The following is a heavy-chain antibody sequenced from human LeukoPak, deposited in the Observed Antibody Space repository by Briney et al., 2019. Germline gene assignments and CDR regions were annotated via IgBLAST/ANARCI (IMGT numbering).Heavy chain of an antibody. CDR2: VYHSGST. D-gene: IGHD6-19*01. CDR3: ARSIPTFGTAVPGYHFFDY. J-gene: IGHJ4*02. CDR1: GGSIRSYY. V-gene: IGHV4-59*08. Sequence: SETLSLTCIVSGGSIRSYYWSWIRQSPGKGLEWIGYVYHSGSTNYNPSLKGRVTISVDTSENQFSLRLNSVTAADTAMYYCARSIPTFGTAVPGYHFFDYWGQGTLVTVSS.